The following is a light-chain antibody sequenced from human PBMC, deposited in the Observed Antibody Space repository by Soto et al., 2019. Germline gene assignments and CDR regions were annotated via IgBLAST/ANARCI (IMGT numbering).Light chain of an antibody. CDR3: QQYNNWPRT. J-gene: IGKJ4*01. CDR2: DAS. V-gene: IGKV3-15*01. CDR1: QSISSN. Sequence: EIVMTQSPATLSVSPGERATLSCRASQSISSNLAWYQQKPGQAPRLLIYDASTRATGFPARFSGSGSGTEFTLTISSLQSEDFGVYYCQQYNNWPRTFGGGTKVDIK.